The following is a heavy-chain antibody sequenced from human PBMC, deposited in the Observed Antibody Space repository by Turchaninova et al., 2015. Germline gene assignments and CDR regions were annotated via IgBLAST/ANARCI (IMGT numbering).Heavy chain of an antibody. J-gene: IGHJ6*02. D-gene: IGHD4-11*01. V-gene: IGHV1-69*01. CDR3: ARDPQTFDYSNYNAMDV. Sequence: QVQLVQSGAEVKKPGSSVKVSCKSSGGTFSSYPISWVRQAPGQGLEWMGGISPMFGTANYATKFQGRVTITAEESTSTAYMERSSLKSEYTAVYYCARDPQTFDYSNYNAMDVWGQGTTVTVSS. CDR2: ISPMFGTA. CDR1: GGTFSSYP.